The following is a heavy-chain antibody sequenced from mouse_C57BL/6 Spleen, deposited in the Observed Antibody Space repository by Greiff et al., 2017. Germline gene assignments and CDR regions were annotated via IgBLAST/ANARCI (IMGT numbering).Heavy chain of an antibody. V-gene: IGHV1-82*01. Sequence: VKLQESGPELVKPGASVKNSCKASGYAFSSSWMNWVKQRPGKGLEWIGRIYPGDGDTNYNGKFKGKATLTADKSSSTAYMQLSSLTSEDSAVYFCAGGTTVVYYWYFDVWGTGTTVTVSS. CDR2: IYPGDGDT. CDR3: AGGTTVVYYWYFDV. CDR1: GYAFSSSW. D-gene: IGHD1-1*01. J-gene: IGHJ1*03.